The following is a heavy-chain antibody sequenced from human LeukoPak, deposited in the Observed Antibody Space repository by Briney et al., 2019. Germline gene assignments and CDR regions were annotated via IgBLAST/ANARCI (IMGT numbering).Heavy chain of an antibody. J-gene: IGHJ5*02. D-gene: IGHD3-22*01. CDR1: GFTFSNAW. CDR3: ATDFYDST. V-gene: IGHV3-15*07. Sequence: GGSLRLSCATSGFTFSNAWMNWVRQAPGKGLEWVGRIRSNSDGGTIDYAAPVKGRFTLSRDDSKTTLYLQMNSLQTEDTAVYYCATDFYDSTWGQGTLVTVFS. CDR2: IRSNSDGGTI.